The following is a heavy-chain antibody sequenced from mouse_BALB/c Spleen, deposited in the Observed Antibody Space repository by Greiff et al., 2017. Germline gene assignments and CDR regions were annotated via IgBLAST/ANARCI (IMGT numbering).Heavy chain of an antibody. Sequence: EVQLVESGGDLVKPGGSLKLSCAASGFTFSSYGMSWVRQTPDKRLGWVATISSGGSYTYYPDSVKGRFTISRDNAKNTLYLQMSSLKSEDTAMYYCARHGNYAMDYWGQGTSVTVSS. V-gene: IGHV5-6*01. CDR2: ISSGGSYT. CDR1: GFTFSSYG. CDR3: ARHGNYAMDY. D-gene: IGHD1-1*02. J-gene: IGHJ4*01.